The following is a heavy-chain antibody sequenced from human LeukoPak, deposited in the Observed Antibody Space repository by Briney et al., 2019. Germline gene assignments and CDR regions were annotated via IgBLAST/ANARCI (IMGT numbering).Heavy chain of an antibody. V-gene: IGHV3-23*01. CDR2: ISDGTAGT. CDR3: ARASGLRSFTLIS. Sequence: PGGSLRLSCAASGFTFSSYAMSWVRQAPGKGLEWISRISDGTAGTYYADSVKGRFTISRDNSKNTLYLQVNGLRVEDTAVYYCARASGLRSFTLISWGLGTLVTVSS. J-gene: IGHJ5*02. CDR1: GFTFSSYA. D-gene: IGHD3-3*01.